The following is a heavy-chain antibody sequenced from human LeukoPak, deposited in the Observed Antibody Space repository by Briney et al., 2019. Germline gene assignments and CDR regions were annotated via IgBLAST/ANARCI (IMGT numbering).Heavy chain of an antibody. Sequence: GGSLRLSCAASGFTFSTFSMTWVRQAPGKGLEWVSSISSSSSSIYYADSLKGRFTISRDNARNSVYLQMNSLRAEDTAVYYCARTTITIFGVVLFPMDVWGKGTTVTVSS. J-gene: IGHJ6*03. CDR2: ISSSSSSI. V-gene: IGHV3-21*01. D-gene: IGHD3-3*01. CDR3: ARTTITIFGVVLFPMDV. CDR1: GFTFSTFS.